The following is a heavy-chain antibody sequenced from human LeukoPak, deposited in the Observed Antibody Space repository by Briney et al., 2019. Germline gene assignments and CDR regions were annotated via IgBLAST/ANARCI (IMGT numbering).Heavy chain of an antibody. V-gene: IGHV3-48*02. Sequence: GGSLRLSCAVSGFTFSWYSMNWVRQAPGKGLEWLSYITRSSSTIYYADSVKGRFTISRDNAKNSLYLQMNSLRDEDTAVYYCARNYYGSGSYYLLGYWGQGTLVTVSS. J-gene: IGHJ4*02. CDR3: ARNYYGSGSYYLLGY. CDR1: GFTFSWYS. D-gene: IGHD3-10*01. CDR2: ITRSSSTI.